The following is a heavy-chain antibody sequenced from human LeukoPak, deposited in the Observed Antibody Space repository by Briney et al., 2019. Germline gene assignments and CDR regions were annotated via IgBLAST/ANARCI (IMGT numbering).Heavy chain of an antibody. CDR3: ARLYSSGHFDY. CDR1: GYTFTSYY. D-gene: IGHD6-19*01. CDR2: INPSGGST. J-gene: IGHJ4*02. V-gene: IGHV1-46*01. Sequence: ASVKVSCKASGYTFTSYYMHWVRQAPVQGLEWMGIINPSGGSTSYAQKFQGRVTMTRDTSTSTVYMELSSLRSEDTAVYYCARLYSSGHFDYWGQGTLVTVSS.